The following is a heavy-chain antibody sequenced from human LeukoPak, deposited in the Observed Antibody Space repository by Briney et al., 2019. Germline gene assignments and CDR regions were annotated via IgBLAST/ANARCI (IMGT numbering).Heavy chain of an antibody. CDR1: GYTFTSYC. CDR3: ARCYDRGLDAFDI. CDR2: INPSGGST. J-gene: IGHJ3*02. V-gene: IGHV1-46*01. D-gene: IGHD3-10*02. Sequence: ASVKVSCKASGYTFTSYCMHWVRQAPGQGLEWMGIINPSGGSTSYAQKFQGRVTMTRDMSTSTVYMELSSLRSEDTAVYYCARCYDRGLDAFDIWGQGTMVTVSS.